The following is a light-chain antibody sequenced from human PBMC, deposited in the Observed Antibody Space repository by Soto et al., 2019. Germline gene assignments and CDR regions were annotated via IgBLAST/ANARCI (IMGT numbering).Light chain of an antibody. CDR3: QHLNNYPPFT. Sequence: IQLTQSPSSLSASVGDRVSITCRASQDIQTYLAWYQQKRGEAPKLLISGTFTLQSGVPSRFNGSGSGTDFTLTISSLQPEDFATYYCQHLNNYPPFTFGHGTKVDLE. CDR2: GTF. V-gene: IGKV1-9*01. CDR1: QDIQTY. J-gene: IGKJ3*01.